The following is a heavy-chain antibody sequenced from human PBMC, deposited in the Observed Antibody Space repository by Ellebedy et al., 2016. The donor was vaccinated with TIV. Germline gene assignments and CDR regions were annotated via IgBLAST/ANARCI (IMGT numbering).Heavy chain of an antibody. V-gene: IGHV4-39*07. D-gene: IGHD3-10*02. Sequence: MPSETLSLTCTVSGGSISSSSDYWGWIRQPPGKGLEWVASIYYTGTTYYNPSLKSRVTISLDTFKNQVSMKLTSVTAADTAVYYCASTLTITIFLYWGQGTPVTVSS. CDR2: IYYTGTT. J-gene: IGHJ4*02. CDR3: ASTLTITIFLY. CDR1: GGSISSSSDY.